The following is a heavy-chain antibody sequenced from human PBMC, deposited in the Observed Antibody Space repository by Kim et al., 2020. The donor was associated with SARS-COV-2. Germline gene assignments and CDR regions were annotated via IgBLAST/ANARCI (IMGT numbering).Heavy chain of an antibody. D-gene: IGHD6-13*01. V-gene: IGHV3-30*07. J-gene: IGHJ6*02. CDR3: ARDHTEIAAAHLYYYGMDV. Sequence: GRFTISRDNSKNTLYLQMNSLRAEDTAVYYCARDHTEIAAAHLYYYGMDVWGQGTTVTVSS.